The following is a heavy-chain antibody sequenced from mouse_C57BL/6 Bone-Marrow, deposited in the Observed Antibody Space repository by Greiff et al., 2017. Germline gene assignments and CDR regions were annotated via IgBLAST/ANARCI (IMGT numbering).Heavy chain of an antibody. Sequence: QVQLQQPGAELVRPGTSVKLSCKASGYTFTSYWMHWVKQRPGQGLEWIGVIDPSDSYTNYNQKFKGKATLTVDTSSSTAYMQLSSLTSEDSAVYYCARGESFDDWGKGTTLTVSS. CDR2: IDPSDSYT. J-gene: IGHJ2*01. CDR3: ARGESFDD. V-gene: IGHV1-59*01. CDR1: GYTFTSYW.